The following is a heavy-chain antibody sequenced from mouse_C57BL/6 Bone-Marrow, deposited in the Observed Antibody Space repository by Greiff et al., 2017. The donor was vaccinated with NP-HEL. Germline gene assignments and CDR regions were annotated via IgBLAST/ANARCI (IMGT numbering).Heavy chain of an antibody. J-gene: IGHJ3*01. V-gene: IGHV1-69*01. CDR1: GYTFTSYW. Sequence: QVQLQQPGAELVMPGASVKLSCKASGYTFTSYWMHWVKQRPGQGLEWIGEIDPSDSYTNYNQKFKGKSTLTVDKSSSTAYMQLSSLTSEDSAVYYCAREGYSSSYPFAYWGQGTLVTVSA. D-gene: IGHD1-1*01. CDR2: IDPSDSYT. CDR3: AREGYSSSYPFAY.